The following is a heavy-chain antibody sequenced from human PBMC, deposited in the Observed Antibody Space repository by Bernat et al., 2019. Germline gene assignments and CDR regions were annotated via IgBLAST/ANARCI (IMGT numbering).Heavy chain of an antibody. CDR1: GFSFCTIGVG. D-gene: IGHD6-13*01. J-gene: IGHJ3*02. CDR2: IYWVDDK. CDR3: AYSVAAALFAFDI. Sequence: QITLKESGPTLVKPTQTLTLTCTFSGFSFCTIGVGVGWIRQPPGKALEWLALIYWVDDKRYSPSLKSRLTITKDTSKKQFVITLTNMDPVDTDTYYCAYSVAAALFAFDIWDQGTMVTVSS. V-gene: IGHV2-5*02.